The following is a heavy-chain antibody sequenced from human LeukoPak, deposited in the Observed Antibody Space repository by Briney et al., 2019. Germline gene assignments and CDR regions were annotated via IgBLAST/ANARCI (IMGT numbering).Heavy chain of an antibody. V-gene: IGHV4-34*01. CDR3: ARGRVTIFGVVLPLDY. D-gene: IGHD3-3*01. CDR2: INHRGSS. Sequence: SETLSLTCAVSGGSFSGYYWSWVRQPPGKGLEWIGEINHRGSSDYNPSLRSRVTISLDTSNSQVFLRLNSVTAADTAMYYCARGRVTIFGVVLPLDYWGQGTLVTVSS. J-gene: IGHJ4*02. CDR1: GGSFSGYY.